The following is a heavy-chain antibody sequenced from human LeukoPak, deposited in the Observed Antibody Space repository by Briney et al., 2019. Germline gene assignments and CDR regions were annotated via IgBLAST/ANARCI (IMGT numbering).Heavy chain of an antibody. Sequence: SETLSLTCAVYGGSFSGYYWSWIRQPPGKGLEWIGEINHSGSTNYNPSLKSRVTISVDTSKNQFSLKLSSVTAADTAVYYCARLKKDVDTAGPHYFDYWGQGTLVTVSS. CDR3: ARLKKDVDTAGPHYFDY. CDR2: INHSGST. D-gene: IGHD5-18*01. CDR1: GGSFSGYY. V-gene: IGHV4-34*01. J-gene: IGHJ4*02.